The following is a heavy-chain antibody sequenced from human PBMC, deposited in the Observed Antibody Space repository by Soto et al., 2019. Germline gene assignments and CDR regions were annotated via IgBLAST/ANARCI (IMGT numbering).Heavy chain of an antibody. Sequence: QVQLVESGGGLVKPGGSLRLSCAASGFTFSDYYMSWVRQAPGKGLEWVSYISSSSSYTKYADSVKGRFTVSRDNAKNSLYLQMNGLRAEDTAVYYCARDMFGWLRLFDSWGQEPWSPSPQ. V-gene: IGHV3-11*05. J-gene: IGHJ4*01. CDR2: ISSSSSYT. D-gene: IGHD5-12*01. CDR1: GFTFSDYY. CDR3: ARDMFGWLRLFDS.